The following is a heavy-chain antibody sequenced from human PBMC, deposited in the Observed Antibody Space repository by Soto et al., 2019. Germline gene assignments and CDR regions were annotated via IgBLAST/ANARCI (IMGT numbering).Heavy chain of an antibody. D-gene: IGHD1-26*01. J-gene: IGHJ4*02. CDR2: IDGAGRST. CDR3: ARVGSTAWY. V-gene: IGHV3-74*01. Sequence: EVQLVESGGGLVQPGGSLRLSCAASGFTFSSYWMHWVRQPPGKGLVWVSRIDGAGRSTNYADSVKGRFTISRDNAKNTLYLQMNSLSALVTAVYYCARVGSTAWYWGQGTLVTVSS. CDR1: GFTFSSYW.